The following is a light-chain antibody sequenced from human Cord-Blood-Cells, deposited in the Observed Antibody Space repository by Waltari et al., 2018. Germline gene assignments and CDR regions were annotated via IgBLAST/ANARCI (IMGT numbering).Light chain of an antibody. CDR3: SSYTSSSTYV. Sequence: QSALTQPASVSGSPGQSITISCTGTSSDVGGYNYVSWYQQHPGKAPKLMSYDVSKRPSGVSNRCSGSKSGNTASLTISGLQAEDEADYYCSSYTSSSTYVFGTGTKVTVL. CDR2: DVS. CDR1: SSDVGGYNY. J-gene: IGLJ1*01. V-gene: IGLV2-14*01.